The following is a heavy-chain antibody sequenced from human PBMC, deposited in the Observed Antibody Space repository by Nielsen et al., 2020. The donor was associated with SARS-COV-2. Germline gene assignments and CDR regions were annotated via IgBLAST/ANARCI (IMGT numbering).Heavy chain of an antibody. CDR3: AGGLTDNYGMDV. Sequence: GESLKISCAASGFTFSSYGMHWVRQAPGKGLEWVAVIWYDGSNKYYADSVKGRFTISRDNAKNSLYLQMNSLRAEDTALYYCAGGLTDNYGMDVWGQGTTVTVSS. D-gene: IGHD4/OR15-4a*01. CDR2: IWYDGSNK. V-gene: IGHV3-33*08. J-gene: IGHJ6*02. CDR1: GFTFSSYG.